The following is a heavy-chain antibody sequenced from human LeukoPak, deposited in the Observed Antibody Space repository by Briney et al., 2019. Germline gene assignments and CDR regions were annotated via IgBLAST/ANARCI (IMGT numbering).Heavy chain of an antibody. D-gene: IGHD2-2*01. Sequence: ASVKVSCKASGYTFTSYDINWVRQAPGQGLEWMGWISAYNGNTNYAQKLQGRVIMTTDTSTSTAYMELRSLRSDDTAVYYCARDFRPRVPDIVVVPAEYWGQGTLVTVSS. CDR1: GYTFTSYD. CDR2: ISAYNGNT. J-gene: IGHJ4*02. CDR3: ARDFRPRVPDIVVVPAEY. V-gene: IGHV1-18*01.